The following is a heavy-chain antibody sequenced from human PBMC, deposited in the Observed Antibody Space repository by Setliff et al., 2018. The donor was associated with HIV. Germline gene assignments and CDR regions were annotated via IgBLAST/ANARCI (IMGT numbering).Heavy chain of an antibody. CDR1: GSSISSTSYY. CDR3: ATSPAGEILGSRPFYFDY. Sequence: SETLSLTCTVSGSSISSTSYYWGWIRQPPGKGLEWIGYIYYSGSTYYSPSLKSRVTISEDTSKNQFSLKMRSVTAADTAVYYCATSPAGEILGSRPFYFDYWGQGTLVTVSS. V-gene: IGHV4-31*03. D-gene: IGHD3-10*01. CDR2: IYYSGST. J-gene: IGHJ4*02.